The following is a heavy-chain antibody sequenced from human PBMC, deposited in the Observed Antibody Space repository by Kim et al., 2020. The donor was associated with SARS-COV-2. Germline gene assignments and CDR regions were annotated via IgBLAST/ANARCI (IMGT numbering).Heavy chain of an antibody. CDR1: GFIVSNSH. D-gene: IGHD6-19*01. V-gene: IGHV3-53*01. Sequence: GGSLRLSCAAAGFIVSNSHMSWVRQAPGKGLEWVSVIYSGGSTQYADSVKGRFTISRDSSKNALYLQMNSLTGEDTAVYYCASGGCSGWSKFGFWGQGTPVNV. J-gene: IGHJ4*01. CDR3: ASGGCSGWSKFGF. CDR2: IYSGGST.